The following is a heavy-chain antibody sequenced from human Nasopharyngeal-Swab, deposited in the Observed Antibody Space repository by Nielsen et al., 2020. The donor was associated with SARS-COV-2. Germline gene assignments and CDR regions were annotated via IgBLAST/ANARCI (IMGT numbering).Heavy chain of an antibody. Sequence: ASVKVSCKASGYTFTTFDINWVRQAPGQGLEWMGWMNPRSGEADYAQKFQGRVTLTRDTSISTAYMELSSLRSEDTAVYYCARGVMGGRFDPWGQGTLVTVSS. CDR3: ARGVMGGRFDP. CDR2: MNPRSGEA. D-gene: IGHD2-8*01. J-gene: IGHJ5*02. V-gene: IGHV1-8*01. CDR1: GYTFTTFD.